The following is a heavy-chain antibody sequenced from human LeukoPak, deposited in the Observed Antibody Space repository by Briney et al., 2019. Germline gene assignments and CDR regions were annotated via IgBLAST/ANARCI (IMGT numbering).Heavy chain of an antibody. V-gene: IGHV3-73*01. D-gene: IGHD6-6*01. Sequence: PGGSLKLSCAASGFTFSGSAVHWVRQASGKGLEWVGRIRSKANSYATAYAASVKGRFTISRDDSKNTAYLQMNSLKTEDTAVYYCTRPGSSAESDYWGQGTLVTVSS. CDR3: TRPGSSAESDY. CDR2: IRSKANSYAT. CDR1: GFTFSGSA. J-gene: IGHJ4*02.